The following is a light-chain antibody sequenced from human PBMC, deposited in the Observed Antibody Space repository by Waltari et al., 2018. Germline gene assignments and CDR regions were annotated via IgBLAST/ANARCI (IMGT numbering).Light chain of an antibody. V-gene: IGKV3-20*01. CDR2: ETY. CDR1: QSVGKY. J-gene: IGKJ1*01. CDR3: QKYESLPAT. Sequence: EIVLTQSSGTLSLSPGERATLSCRASQSVGKYLAWYQQKPGQAPRLLIYETYRRATGTPDRFSGSGSGTDFSLTISRLEPEDFAVYYCQKYESLPATFGQGTTVEIK.